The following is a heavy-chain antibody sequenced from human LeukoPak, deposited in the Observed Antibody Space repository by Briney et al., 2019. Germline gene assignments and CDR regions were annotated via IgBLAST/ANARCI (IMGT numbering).Heavy chain of an antibody. J-gene: IGHJ4*02. CDR1: GFTLSSFW. D-gene: IGHD3-10*01. V-gene: IGHV3-7*05. CDR2: IKQDGNEK. Sequence: GGSLRLSCAASGFTLSSFWMSWVRQAPGKGLEWVANIKQDGNEKYYADSVKGRFTISRDNAKNSLYLQMNSLRAEDTAVYYCATIKVRANNYDTDGFEYWGQGTLITVSS. CDR3: ATIKVRANNYDTDGFEY.